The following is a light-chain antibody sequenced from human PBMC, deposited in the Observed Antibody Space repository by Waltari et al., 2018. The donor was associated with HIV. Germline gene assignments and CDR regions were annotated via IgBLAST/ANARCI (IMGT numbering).Light chain of an antibody. V-gene: IGKV1-5*03. J-gene: IGKJ4*01. CDR1: QSPSNF. CDR3: QQYYSPLT. CDR2: PAS. Sequence: DIQMTQSPSFLSASVGDRVTITCRASQSPSNFLAWYQQKPGKAPKLLIYPASVLESGVPSRFSGSGSGTEFTLTISSLQPDDFATYYCQQYYSPLTFGGGTKVEIK.